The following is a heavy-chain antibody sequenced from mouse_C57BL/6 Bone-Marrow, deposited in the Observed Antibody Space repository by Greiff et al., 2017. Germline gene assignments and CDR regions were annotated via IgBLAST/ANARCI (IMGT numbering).Heavy chain of an antibody. D-gene: IGHD1-1*01. Sequence: EVKLVESGGDLVKPGGSLKLSCAASGFTFSSYGMSWVRQTPDKRLEWVATISSGGSYTYYPDSVKGRFTISSDNAKNTLYLKMSSLKSEDTAMYYCARGGVVATNYFDYWGQGTTLTVSS. CDR1: GFTFSSYG. J-gene: IGHJ2*01. CDR3: ARGGVVATNYFDY. CDR2: ISSGGSYT. V-gene: IGHV5-6*01.